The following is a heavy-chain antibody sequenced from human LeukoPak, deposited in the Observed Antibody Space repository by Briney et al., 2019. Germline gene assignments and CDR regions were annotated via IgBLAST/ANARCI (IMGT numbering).Heavy chain of an antibody. D-gene: IGHD5-18*01. CDR1: GFTFGTYA. V-gene: IGHV3-23*01. J-gene: IGHJ3*02. CDR3: AKGGYSYGARDAFDI. CDR2: ISGSGGST. Sequence: GGSLRLSCAASGFTFGTYAMSWVRQAPGKGLEWVSAISGSGGSTYYADSVKGRFTISRDNSKNTLYLQMNSLRVEDTAVYYCAKGGYSYGARDAFDIWGQGTMVTVSS.